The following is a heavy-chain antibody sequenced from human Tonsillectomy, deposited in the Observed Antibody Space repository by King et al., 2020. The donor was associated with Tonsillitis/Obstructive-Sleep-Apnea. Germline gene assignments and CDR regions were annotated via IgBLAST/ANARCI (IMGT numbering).Heavy chain of an antibody. CDR3: ATVDTISAAGRISNWDFDL. V-gene: IGHV1-2*02. CDR1: GYTFNAYY. J-gene: IGHJ2*01. D-gene: IGHD6-13*01. Sequence: QLVQSGAEVKKPGASVKVSCKASGYTFNAYYMHWVRQAPGQGLEWMGWIHPNSGGTNYAQKFQGRVTMTRDTSISTGYMELSRLRSDDTAVYFCATVDTISAAGRISNWDFDLWGRGTLVTVSS. CDR2: IHPNSGGT.